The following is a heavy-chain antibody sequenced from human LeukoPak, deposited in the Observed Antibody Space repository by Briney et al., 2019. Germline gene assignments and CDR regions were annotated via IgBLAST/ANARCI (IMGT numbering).Heavy chain of an antibody. Sequence: SETLSLTCTVSGGSISSYYWSWIRQPPGKGLEWIGYIYYSGSTNYNPSLKSRVTISVDTSKNQFSLKLTSVTAADTAVYYCARLANYGGNSRYFDDWGQGTLVTVSS. D-gene: IGHD4-17*01. CDR2: IYYSGST. CDR3: ARLANYGGNSRYFDD. CDR1: GGSISSYY. J-gene: IGHJ4*02. V-gene: IGHV4-59*01.